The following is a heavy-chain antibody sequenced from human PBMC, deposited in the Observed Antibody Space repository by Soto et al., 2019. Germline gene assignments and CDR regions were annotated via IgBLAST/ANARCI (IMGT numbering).Heavy chain of an antibody. D-gene: IGHD2-21*01. CDR3: ARQPTTGDTDLWFDP. J-gene: IGHJ5*02. Sequence: QLQLLESGPGLVKASETLSLTCSVSGGSISTSRSYWAWIRQPPGKGLEWLANIFYSGSTFYNPSRARRASVSVDTSKNECSLRLRSVTAADTAVYYCARQPTTGDTDLWFDPWGQGTLVTVSS. CDR1: GGSISTSRSY. CDR2: IFYSGST. V-gene: IGHV4-39*01.